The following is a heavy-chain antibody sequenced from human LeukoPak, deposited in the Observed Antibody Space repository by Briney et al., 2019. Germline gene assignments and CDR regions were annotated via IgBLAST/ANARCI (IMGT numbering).Heavy chain of an antibody. CDR3: ARVFPGFDP. V-gene: IGHV4-59*11. CDR1: GGSISSHY. Sequence: SETLSLTCTVSGGSISSHYWIWIRQPPGKGLEWIGYIYYSGSTNYNPSLKSRVAISVDTSKNQFSLKLSSVTAADTAVYYCARVFPGFDPWGQGTLVTVSS. J-gene: IGHJ5*02. CDR2: IYYSGST.